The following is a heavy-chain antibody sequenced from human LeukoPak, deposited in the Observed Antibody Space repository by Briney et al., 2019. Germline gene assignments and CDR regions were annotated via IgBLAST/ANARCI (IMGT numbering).Heavy chain of an antibody. D-gene: IGHD5-12*01. CDR2: VDHTGST. V-gene: IGHV4-59*12. CDR3: ARGWPLYGGYGPSYDY. Sequence: SETLSLTCSVSDDSITMYYWTWIRQPPGKGLGWIGYVDHTGSTNFNPSLNGRVSISRDTTKNLFSLRLRSVTAADTAVYYCARGWPLYGGYGPSYDYWGQGTLVTVSS. CDR1: DDSITMYY. J-gene: IGHJ4*02.